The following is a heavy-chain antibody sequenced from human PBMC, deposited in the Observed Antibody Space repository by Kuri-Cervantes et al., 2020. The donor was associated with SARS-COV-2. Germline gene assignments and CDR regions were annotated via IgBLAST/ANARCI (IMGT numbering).Heavy chain of an antibody. D-gene: IGHD1-26*01. CDR1: GFTFSSYS. CDR3: ARDQSGSYYFGYFDY. CDR2: ISSSSSYI. J-gene: IGHJ4*02. V-gene: IGHV3-21*01. Sequence: GGSLRLSCAASGFTFSSYSMNWVRQAPGKGLQWVSSISSSSSYIYYADSVKGRFTISRDNAKNSLYLQMNSLRAEDTAVSYCARDQSGSYYFGYFDYWGQGTLVTVSS.